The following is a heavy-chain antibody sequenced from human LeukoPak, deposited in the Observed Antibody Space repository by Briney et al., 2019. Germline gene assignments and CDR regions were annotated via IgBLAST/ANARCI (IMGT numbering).Heavy chain of an antibody. CDR2: ISGSGGST. Sequence: GGSLRLSCAASGFTFSSYGMSWVRQAPGKGLEWVSAISGSGGSTYYADSVKGRFTISRDNSKNTLYLQMNSLRAEDTAVYYCAREPGYCSSTSCHGNYWGQGTLVTVSS. V-gene: IGHV3-23*01. J-gene: IGHJ4*02. CDR1: GFTFSSYG. CDR3: AREPGYCSSTSCHGNY. D-gene: IGHD2-2*01.